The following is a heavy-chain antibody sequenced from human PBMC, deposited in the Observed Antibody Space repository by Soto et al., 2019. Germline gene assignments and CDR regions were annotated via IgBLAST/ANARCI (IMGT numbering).Heavy chain of an antibody. J-gene: IGHJ5*02. CDR2: IYYSSTT. CDR1: GDSISSGDYY. Sequence: PSETLSLTCIVSGDSISSGDYYWSWIRQPPGKGLEWIGYIYYSSTTYYNPSLKSRVTISVDKSKNHFSLELTSVTAADTAVYYWARGPGGGDGYPPGPGAQGTLVTVSS. V-gene: IGHV4-30-4*01. D-gene: IGHD2-21*02. CDR3: ARGPGGGDGYPPGP.